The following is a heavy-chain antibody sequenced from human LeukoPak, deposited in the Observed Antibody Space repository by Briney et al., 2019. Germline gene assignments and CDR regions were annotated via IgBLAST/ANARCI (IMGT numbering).Heavy chain of an antibody. CDR1: GCTFSGYA. J-gene: IGHJ6*02. V-gene: IGHV3-23*01. D-gene: IGHD2-2*01. Sequence: GESVRLSCAASGCTFSGYAMSWVRQAPGEGLEWVSAISGGGGSTYYADSVKGRFTISRDNSKNTLYLQMNSLRAEDTAVYYCAKGYCSSTSCYVDLYGMDVWGQGTTVTVSS. CDR3: AKGYCSSTSCYVDLYGMDV. CDR2: ISGGGGST.